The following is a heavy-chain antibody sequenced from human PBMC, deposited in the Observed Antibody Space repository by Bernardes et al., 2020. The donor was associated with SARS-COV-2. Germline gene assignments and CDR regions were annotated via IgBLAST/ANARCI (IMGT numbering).Heavy chain of an antibody. J-gene: IGHJ4*02. V-gene: IGHV3-23*01. CDR1: GFTFSSYT. CDR2: MTASGGRT. CDR3: AKGTVGWFGVGHYFDY. Sequence: LRLSFEASGFTFSSYTMTWVRQAPGKGLEWVSSMTASGGRTYYVDSVKGRFIISRDNSKNTLYLQMTSLRADDTAVYYCAKGTVGWFGVGHYFDYWGQGTLVTVSS. D-gene: IGHD3-10*01.